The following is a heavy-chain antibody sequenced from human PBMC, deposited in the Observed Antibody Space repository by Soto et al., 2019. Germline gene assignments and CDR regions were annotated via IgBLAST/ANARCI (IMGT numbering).Heavy chain of an antibody. CDR3: ARDGRRLGPNYYYYYGMDV. CDR2: ISAYNGNT. V-gene: IGHV1-18*01. Sequence: QVQRVQSGAEVKKPGASVKVSCKASGYTFTSYGISWVRQAPGQGLEWMGWISAYNGNTNYAQKLQGRVTMTTDTTTSTAYMELRSLRSDDTAVYYCARDGRRLGPNYYYYYGMDVWGQGTTVTVSS. CDR1: GYTFTSYG. J-gene: IGHJ6*02.